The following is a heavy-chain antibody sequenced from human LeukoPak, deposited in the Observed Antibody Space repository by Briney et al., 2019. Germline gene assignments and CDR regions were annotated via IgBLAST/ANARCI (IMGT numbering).Heavy chain of an antibody. J-gene: IGHJ4*02. D-gene: IGHD3-3*01. CDR1: GYTFTGYY. CDR2: ISAYNGNT. Sequence: GASVKVSCKASGYTFTGYYMHWVRQAPGQALEWMGWISAYNGNTQYAQKFQGRVTMTTDTPTSTAYMDLRSLTSDDTAVYFCARDCYDFWSGYYNALYFHYWSQGTLVTVSS. V-gene: IGHV1-18*04. CDR3: ARDCYDFWSGYYNALYFHY.